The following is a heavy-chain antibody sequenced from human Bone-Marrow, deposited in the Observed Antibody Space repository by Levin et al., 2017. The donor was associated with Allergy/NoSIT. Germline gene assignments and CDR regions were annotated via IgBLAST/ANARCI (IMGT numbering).Heavy chain of an antibody. CDR1: GFAFSIYA. Sequence: GESLKISCAPSGFAFSIYAMNWVRQAPGKGLQWVSTISGNGEYYADSVKGRFTISRDNSENTLYLQMNSLRAEDTALYYCAKSSPYYDIMTGLPHDAFDLWGQGTMVTVSS. J-gene: IGHJ3*01. V-gene: IGHV3-23*01. CDR3: AKSSPYYDIMTGLPHDAFDL. D-gene: IGHD3-9*01. CDR2: ISGNGE.